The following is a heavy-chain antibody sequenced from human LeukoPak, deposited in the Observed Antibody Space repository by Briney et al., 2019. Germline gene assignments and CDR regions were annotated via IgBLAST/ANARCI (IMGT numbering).Heavy chain of an antibody. CDR2: ISGYNGNA. CDR1: GYTFTSYG. V-gene: IGHV1-18*01. Sequence: ASVKVSCKASGYTFTSYGLSWVRQAPGQGLEWMGWISGYNGNATYTQKLQGRVIMTTDTSTTTVYMDLRSLRSDDTAVYYCARDAGYCSSETCYDDAFDIWGQGTMVTVSS. J-gene: IGHJ3*02. D-gene: IGHD2-2*01. CDR3: ARDAGYCSSETCYDDAFDI.